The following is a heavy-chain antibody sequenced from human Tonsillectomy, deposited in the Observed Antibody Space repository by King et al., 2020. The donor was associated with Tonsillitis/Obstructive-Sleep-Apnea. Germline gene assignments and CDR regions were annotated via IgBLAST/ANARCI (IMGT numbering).Heavy chain of an antibody. CDR1: GGIFDNYA. J-gene: IGHJ6*03. CDR2: IIPIFGIA. Sequence: QVQLVESGAEVKKPGSSVKVSCTASGGIFDNYAISWVRQAPGQGLEWMGRIIPIFGIAKYAQKFQGRVTITADKSTGTAYMELSSLSSEDTAVYYCARAVGATTRYYYYMDVWGKGTTVTVSS. D-gene: IGHD1-26*01. V-gene: IGHV1-69*09. CDR3: ARAVGATTRYYYYMDV.